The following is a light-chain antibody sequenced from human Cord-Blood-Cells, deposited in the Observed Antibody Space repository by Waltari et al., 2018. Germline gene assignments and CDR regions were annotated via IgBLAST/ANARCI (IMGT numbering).Light chain of an antibody. Sequence: QSALPQPASVSGSPGQSTTLSCPGTSRAGAGSNSVSWYQQHPGKAPKLMIYDVSNRPSGVSNRFSGSKSGNTASLTISGLQAEDEADYYCSSYTSSSTLYVFGTGTKVTVL. J-gene: IGLJ1*01. V-gene: IGLV2-14*01. CDR3: SSYTSSSTLYV. CDR2: DVS. CDR1: SRAGAGSNS.